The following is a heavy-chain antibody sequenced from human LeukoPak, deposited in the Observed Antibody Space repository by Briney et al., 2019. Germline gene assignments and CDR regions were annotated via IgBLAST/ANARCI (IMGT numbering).Heavy chain of an antibody. Sequence: GGSLRLSCAASGFTFNSASMNWVRQAPGKGLEWVSSISSITIDTYYADSVKGRFTISRDNAKTSLYLQMTSLRAEDTAVYYCARGGSGNWTAPFAYWGQGTLVAVSS. CDR3: ARGGSGNWTAPFAY. V-gene: IGHV3-21*01. D-gene: IGHD2-15*01. CDR1: GFTFNSAS. CDR2: ISSITIDT. J-gene: IGHJ4*02.